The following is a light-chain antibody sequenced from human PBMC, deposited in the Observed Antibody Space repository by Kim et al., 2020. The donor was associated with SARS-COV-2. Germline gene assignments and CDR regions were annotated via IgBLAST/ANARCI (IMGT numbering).Light chain of an antibody. J-gene: IGKJ2*01. CDR2: LGS. Sequence: DIVKTQSPLSLRVTPGEPASISCRSSQSLLHSNGYNYLDWYLQKPGQSPQLLIYLGSNRASGVPDRFSGSGSGTDFTLKISRVEAEDVGVYYCMQALQTRTFGQGTKLEI. V-gene: IGKV2-28*01. CDR3: MQALQTRT. CDR1: QSLLHSNGYNY.